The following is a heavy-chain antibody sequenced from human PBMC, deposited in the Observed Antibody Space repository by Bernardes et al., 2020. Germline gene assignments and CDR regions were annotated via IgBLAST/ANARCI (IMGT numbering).Heavy chain of an antibody. CDR1: GFTFNIYW. Sequence: GVSLRLSCAASGFTFNIYWMNWVRQAPGKGLEWVSRIKGDGSYTDYADSVKGRFTISRDNAENTVHLQMNSLRVEDTAVYYCARDISFCSDGVCSLWGRGTLVTVSS. CDR2: IKGDGSYT. D-gene: IGHD2-8*01. CDR3: ARDISFCSDGVCSL. J-gene: IGHJ2*01. V-gene: IGHV3-74*01.